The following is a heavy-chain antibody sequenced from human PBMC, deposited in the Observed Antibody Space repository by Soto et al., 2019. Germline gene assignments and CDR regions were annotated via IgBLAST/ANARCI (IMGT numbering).Heavy chain of an antibody. Sequence: PGGSLRLSCAASGFTFSSYGMHWVRQAPGKGLEWVAVIWYDGSNKYYADSVKGRFTISRDNSKNTLYLQMNSLSAEDTAVYYCARDAYCSSTSCINYYYYMDVWGKGTTVTVSS. J-gene: IGHJ6*03. CDR1: GFTFSSYG. CDR3: ARDAYCSSTSCINYYYYMDV. V-gene: IGHV3-33*01. D-gene: IGHD2-2*01. CDR2: IWYDGSNK.